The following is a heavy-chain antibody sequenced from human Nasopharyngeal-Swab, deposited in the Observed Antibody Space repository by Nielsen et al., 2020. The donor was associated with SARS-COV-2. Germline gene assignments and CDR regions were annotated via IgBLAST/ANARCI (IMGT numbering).Heavy chain of an antibody. Sequence: RQAPGKGLEWIGYIYYSGSTNYNPSLKSRVTISVDTSKNQFSLKLSSVTAADTAVYYCVRDQRSGWFDAFDIWGQGTMVTVSS. CDR3: VRDQRSGWFDAFDI. CDR2: IYYSGST. J-gene: IGHJ3*02. V-gene: IGHV4-59*01. D-gene: IGHD6-19*01.